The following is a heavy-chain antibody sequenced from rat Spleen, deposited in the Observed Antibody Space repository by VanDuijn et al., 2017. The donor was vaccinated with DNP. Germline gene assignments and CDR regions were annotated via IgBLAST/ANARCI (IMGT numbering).Heavy chain of an antibody. V-gene: IGHV5-31*01. Sequence: EVQLVETGGGLVQPGRSLKLSCVASGFTFSKYGMAWVRQAPGKGLEWVASITNTGGSTYYPDSVKGRFTISRDNAKSTLYLQMNSLRSEDTATYYGTRDFDFWGPGTMVTVSS. CDR2: ITNTGGST. J-gene: IGHJ1*01. CDR3: TRDFDF. CDR1: GFTFSKYG.